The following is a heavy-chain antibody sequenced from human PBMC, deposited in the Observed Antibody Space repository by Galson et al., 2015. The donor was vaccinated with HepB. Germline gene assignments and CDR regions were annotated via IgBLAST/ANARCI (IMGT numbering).Heavy chain of an antibody. CDR1: GYTFTSYG. Sequence: SVKVSCKASGYTFTSYGISWVRQAPGQGLEWMGWISAYNGNTNYAQKLQGRVTMTTDTSTSTAYMELRSLRSDDTAVYYCARDGHWCSGGSCYPDCMDVWGKGTTVTVSS. V-gene: IGHV1-18*01. CDR2: ISAYNGNT. D-gene: IGHD2-15*01. J-gene: IGHJ6*03. CDR3: ARDGHWCSGGSCYPDCMDV.